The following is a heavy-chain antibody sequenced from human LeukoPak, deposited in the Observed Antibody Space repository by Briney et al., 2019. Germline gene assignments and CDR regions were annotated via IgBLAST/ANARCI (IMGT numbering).Heavy chain of an antibody. CDR1: GFTFSSYS. CDR2: ISSSSSYR. V-gene: IGHV3-21*04. J-gene: IGHJ4*02. D-gene: IGHD4/OR15-4a*01. CDR3: ARRAGAYSHPYDY. Sequence: GGSLRLSCAASGFTFSSYSMNWVRQAPGKGLEWVSSISSSSSYRYYADSVKGRFTISRDNAKKSLYVQMNSLRAEDTAVYYCARRAGAYSHPYDYWGQGTLVTVSS.